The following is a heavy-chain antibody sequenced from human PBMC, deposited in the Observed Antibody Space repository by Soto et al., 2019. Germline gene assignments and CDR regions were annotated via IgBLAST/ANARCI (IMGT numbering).Heavy chain of an antibody. CDR1: GFTFSGSA. J-gene: IGHJ4*02. V-gene: IGHV3-72*01. CDR2: TRNKANGYTT. Sequence: GGSLRLSCAASGFTFSGSAMHWVRQAPGKGLEWVGRTRNKANGYTTDYAASVKGRFAISRDDSKNSLYLHMNSLKTEDTALYYCLRVVAGYSYGHHFDYWGQGTLVTVSS. D-gene: IGHD5-18*01. CDR3: LRVVAGYSYGHHFDY.